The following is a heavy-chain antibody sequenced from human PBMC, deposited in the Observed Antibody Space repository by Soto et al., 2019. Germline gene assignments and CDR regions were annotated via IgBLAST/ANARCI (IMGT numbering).Heavy chain of an antibody. V-gene: IGHV4-4*02. CDR3: ATGGSYCSRTGGMYCCLGI. Sequence: QVQLQESGPGLVKPSGTLSLTCAVSSGSISTNNWWSWVRQPPGKRLELIGEIHHSGTTNYNPSLKSRVTTAVEKSKNQSSLKLIPVTAADTAVYYCATGGSYCSRTGGMYCCLGIWGRGNLVSVSS. D-gene: IGHD3-16*01. CDR2: IHHSGTT. J-gene: IGHJ2*01. CDR1: SGSISTNNW.